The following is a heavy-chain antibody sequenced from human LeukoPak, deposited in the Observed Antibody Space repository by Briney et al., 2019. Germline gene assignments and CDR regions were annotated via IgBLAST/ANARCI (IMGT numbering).Heavy chain of an antibody. CDR3: ARDRGESVYYYYYGMDV. CDR1: GGTFSSYA. D-gene: IGHD3-10*01. V-gene: IGHV1-69*04. Sequence: ASVKVSCKASGGTFSSYAISWLRQAPGQGLEWMGRINPILGIANYAQKFQGRVTITADKSTSTAYMGLSSLRSEDTAVYYCARDRGESVYYYYYGMDVWGQGTTVTVSS. CDR2: INPILGIA. J-gene: IGHJ6*02.